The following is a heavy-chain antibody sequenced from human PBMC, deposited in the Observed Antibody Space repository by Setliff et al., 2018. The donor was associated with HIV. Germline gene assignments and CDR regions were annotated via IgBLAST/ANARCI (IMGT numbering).Heavy chain of an antibody. D-gene: IGHD3-3*01. CDR1: GGSFTGYY. J-gene: IGHJ6*02. CDR3: ARRLQFLEFLHGVGGLDV. CDR2: INHSGNT. Sequence: SETLSLTCAVYGGSFTGYYWTWIRQPPGKGLEWIGEINHSGNTNYKPSLKRRVTISVATSKNQFSLKLSSVTAADTAVYYCARRLQFLEFLHGVGGLDVWGQGTTVTVSS. V-gene: IGHV4-34*01.